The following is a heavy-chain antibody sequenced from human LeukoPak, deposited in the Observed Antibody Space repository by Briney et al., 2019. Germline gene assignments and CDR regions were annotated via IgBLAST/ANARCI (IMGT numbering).Heavy chain of an antibody. CDR1: GFPFSTYW. V-gene: IGHV3-7*01. Sequence: GGSLRLSCAASGFPFSTYWMAWVRQAPGKGLDWVTNIRKDGGAKFYAASVKGRFIISRDNAKNSLYLQMNNLRDEDTAVYYCASSHDSSGNDWGQGTLVTV. D-gene: IGHD3-22*01. CDR3: ASSHDSSGND. J-gene: IGHJ4*02. CDR2: IRKDGGAK.